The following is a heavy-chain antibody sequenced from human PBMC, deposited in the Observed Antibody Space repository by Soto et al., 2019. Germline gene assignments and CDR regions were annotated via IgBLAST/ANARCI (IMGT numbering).Heavy chain of an antibody. CDR1: GFTFEDYA. J-gene: IGHJ5*02. CDR2: INWNSGSI. V-gene: IGHV3-9*01. Sequence: PGGSLRLSCAAFGFTFEDYAMRWIRQAPGKGLEWVSGINWNSGSIGYADSVKGRFTISRDNANNSLHLQMNSLRTEDTALYYCAKGRGALAVVSNWFDPWGQGTLVTVSS. D-gene: IGHD3-22*01. CDR3: AKGRGALAVVSNWFDP.